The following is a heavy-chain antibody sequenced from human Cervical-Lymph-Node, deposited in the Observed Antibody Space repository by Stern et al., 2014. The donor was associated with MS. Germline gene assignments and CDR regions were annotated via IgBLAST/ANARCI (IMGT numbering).Heavy chain of an antibody. CDR2: IWYDGSNR. CDR1: GFTFSSSG. V-gene: IGHV3-33*01. Sequence: QVQLVESGGGVVQPGRSLRLSCAASGFTFSSSGMHWVRQAPGKGLEWLAIIWYDGSNRDYADSVKGRFTISRDNSKNTLYLQMNSLRADDTAVYYCAREGGNTAEYFQHWGQGTLVTVSS. D-gene: IGHD4-23*01. J-gene: IGHJ1*01. CDR3: AREGGNTAEYFQH.